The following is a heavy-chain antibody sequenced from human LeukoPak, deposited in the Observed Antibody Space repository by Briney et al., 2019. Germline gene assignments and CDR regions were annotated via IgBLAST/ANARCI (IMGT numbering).Heavy chain of an antibody. V-gene: IGHV3-23*01. CDR1: GFTFSSYA. CDR2: ISVSGGST. J-gene: IGHJ4*02. Sequence: GGSLRLSCAASGFTFSSYAMSWVRQAPGKGLEWVSAISVSGGSTYYADSVKGRFTISRDNSKNTLYLQMNSLRAEDTAVYYCAKAPLDIVAKIDGFDYCGWGTLATVSS. D-gene: IGHD5-12*01. CDR3: AKAPLDIVAKIDGFDY.